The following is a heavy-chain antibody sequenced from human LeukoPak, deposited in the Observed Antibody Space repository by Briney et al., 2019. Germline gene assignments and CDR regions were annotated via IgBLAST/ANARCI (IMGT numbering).Heavy chain of an antibody. CDR3: AREPRSHFDY. V-gene: IGHV4-4*02. CDR1: GGSISSSNW. CDR2: IHYSGTT. D-gene: IGHD3-10*01. J-gene: IGHJ4*02. Sequence: PSGTLSLTCAVSGGSISSSNWWSWVRQPPGKGLEWMGSIHYSGTTKYNPSLKSRVTISVDTSKNQFSLKLSSVTAADTAVYYCAREPRSHFDYWGQGTLVTVSS.